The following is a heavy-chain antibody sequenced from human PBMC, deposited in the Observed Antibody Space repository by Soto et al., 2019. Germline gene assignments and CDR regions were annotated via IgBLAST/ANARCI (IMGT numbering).Heavy chain of an antibody. Sequence: QVTLKESGPVLVKPTEPLTLTCTASGFSLRNPRMRVSWIRQPPVKALEWLAHIFSDDEKSYNTSLKNKLTISKDTSKSQVVLTMTNMDPADTATYYCARQGSDSGRTVDYYGMHVWGQGTTVTVSS. J-gene: IGHJ6*02. CDR2: IFSDDEK. D-gene: IGHD1-26*01. CDR1: GFSLRNPRMR. V-gene: IGHV2-26*01. CDR3: ARQGSDSGRTVDYYGMHV.